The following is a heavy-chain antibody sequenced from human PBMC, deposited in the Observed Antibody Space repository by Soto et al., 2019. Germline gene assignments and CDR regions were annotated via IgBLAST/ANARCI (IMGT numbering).Heavy chain of an antibody. D-gene: IGHD3-3*01. CDR3: AKGAYDFWNYLDP. J-gene: IGHJ5*02. Sequence: GGSLRLSCVVSGFTFSTYGLYWVRQASGKGLEWVSIISADGSDRFYIDSVKGRFTISRDNSKNTLYLQMDSLRVEDTAVYYCAKGAYDFWNYLDPWGQGTLVTVSS. V-gene: IGHV3-30*18. CDR2: ISADGSDR. CDR1: GFTFSTYG.